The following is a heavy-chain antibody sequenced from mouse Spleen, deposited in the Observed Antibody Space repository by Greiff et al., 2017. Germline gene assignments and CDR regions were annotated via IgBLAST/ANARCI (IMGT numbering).Heavy chain of an antibody. CDR3: ARGGLLLRYPYAMDY. CDR2: INPNNGGT. Sequence: EVQLQQSGPELVKPGASVKISCKASGYTFTDYYMNWVKQSHGKSLEWIGDINPNNGGTSYNQKFKGKATLTVDRSSSTAYMELRCLTSEDSAVYYCARGGLLLRYPYAMDYWGQGTSVTVSS. D-gene: IGHD1-1*01. V-gene: IGHV1-26*01. J-gene: IGHJ4*01. CDR1: GYTFTDYY.